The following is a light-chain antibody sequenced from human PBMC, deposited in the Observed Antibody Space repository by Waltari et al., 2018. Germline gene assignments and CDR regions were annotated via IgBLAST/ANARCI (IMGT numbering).Light chain of an antibody. J-gene: IGLJ2*01. Sequence: RVTISCSGSSSNIGNNAVNWYQQLPGKAPKLLIYYDDLLPSGVSDRFSGSKSGTSASLAISGLQSEDEADYYCAAWDDSLNGLVFGGGTKLTVL. CDR2: YDD. V-gene: IGLV1-36*01. CDR1: SSNIGNNA. CDR3: AAWDDSLNGLV.